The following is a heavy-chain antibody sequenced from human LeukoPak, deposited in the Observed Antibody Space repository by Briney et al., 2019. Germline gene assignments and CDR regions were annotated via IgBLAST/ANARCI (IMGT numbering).Heavy chain of an antibody. CDR3: ARGDFCSSSNCYLRPMDV. CDR1: GGSISDYY. CDR2: IYYGGST. Sequence: KPSETLSLTCTVSGGSISDYYWNWIRQPPGKGLEWIGYIYYGGSTTYNPSPKSRVTMSVDTAKNQFSLKLRSVTAADTAVYYCARGDFCSSSNCYLRPMDVWGKGTTVTVSS. D-gene: IGHD2-2*01. J-gene: IGHJ6*03. V-gene: IGHV4-59*01.